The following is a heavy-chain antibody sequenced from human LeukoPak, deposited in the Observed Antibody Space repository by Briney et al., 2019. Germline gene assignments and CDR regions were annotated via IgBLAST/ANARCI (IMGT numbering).Heavy chain of an antibody. V-gene: IGHV1-2*02. Sequence: ASVKVSCKASGYTFTGYYMHWVRQAPGQGLEWMVWINPNSGGTNYAQKFQGRVTMTRDTSISTAYMELSRLRSDDTAVYYCARGRRTWELLRADYYYYYMDVWGKGTTVTVSS. CDR3: ARGRRTWELLRADYYYYYMDV. D-gene: IGHD1-26*01. CDR1: GYTFTGYY. J-gene: IGHJ6*03. CDR2: INPNSGGT.